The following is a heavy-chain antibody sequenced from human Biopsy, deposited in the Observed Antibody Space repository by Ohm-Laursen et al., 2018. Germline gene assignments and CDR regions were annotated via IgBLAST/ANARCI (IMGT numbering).Heavy chain of an antibody. Sequence: GTLSLTWTVSGDSLSSYFWSWIRQTPGMGLEWIGYIYYSGSTNYNPSLKSRVTISVDTSKNQFSLRLNSVTAADTAVYYCARATNSTGWPYYYFYGMDVWGQGTTVTVSS. CDR3: ARATNSTGWPYYYFYGMDV. V-gene: IGHV4-59*01. CDR1: GDSLSSYF. D-gene: IGHD2/OR15-2a*01. CDR2: IYYSGST. J-gene: IGHJ6*02.